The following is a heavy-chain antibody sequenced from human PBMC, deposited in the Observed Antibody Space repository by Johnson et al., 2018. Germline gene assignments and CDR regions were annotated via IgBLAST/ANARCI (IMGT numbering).Heavy chain of an antibody. Sequence: VQLVQSGGGLVQPGGSLRLSCAASGFTFSSYWMSWVRQAPGKGLEWVANIKQDGSEKYYVDSVQGRFTISRDNAQNSLYLQMNSLRAEDTAVYYCAKRRDGYNTRAAFDIWGQGTMVTVSS. J-gene: IGHJ3*02. CDR1: GFTFSSYW. V-gene: IGHV3-7*01. CDR3: AKRRDGYNTRAAFDI. D-gene: IGHD5-24*01. CDR2: IKQDGSEK.